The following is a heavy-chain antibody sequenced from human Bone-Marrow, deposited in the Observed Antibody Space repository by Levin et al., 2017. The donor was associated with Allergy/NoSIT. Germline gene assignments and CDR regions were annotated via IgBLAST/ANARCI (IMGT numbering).Heavy chain of an antibody. D-gene: IGHD3-16*01. V-gene: IGHV3-9*01. Sequence: PGGSLRLSCAASGFTFDDFAMHWVRQVPEKGLEWVSGINWNSNTIDYADSVKGRFTISRDTAKNSLYLQMNSLRPEDTAFYYCAKVPSSFGGSYYFHHWGRGTLVTVSS. J-gene: IGHJ1*01. CDR1: GFTFDDFA. CDR2: INWNSNTI. CDR3: AKVPSSFGGSYYFHH.